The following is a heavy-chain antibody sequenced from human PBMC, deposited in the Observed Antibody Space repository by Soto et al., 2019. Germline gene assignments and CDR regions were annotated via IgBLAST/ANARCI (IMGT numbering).Heavy chain of an antibody. CDR1: RFTFSDYY. J-gene: IGHJ3*02. Sequence: GGSLRLSCAASRFTFSDYYMTWIRQAPGKGLEWVSYISSNGKYRGYADSVKGRFTISRDNSKNTLYLQMNSLRAEDTAVYYCARGGPQRAFDIWGQGTMVTVSS. D-gene: IGHD2-2*01. V-gene: IGHV3-11*06. CDR3: ARGGPQRAFDI. CDR2: ISSNGKYR.